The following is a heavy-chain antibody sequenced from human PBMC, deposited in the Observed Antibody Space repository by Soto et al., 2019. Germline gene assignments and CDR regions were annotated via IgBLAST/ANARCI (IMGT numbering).Heavy chain of an antibody. CDR1: GFTFSSNA. Sequence: EVQLLESGGGLVQPGGSLRLSCAASGFTFSSNAMNWVRQAPGKGLEWVSVISGTGGRIYYADSVKGRFTICRDNSKNTVYLEMNRLRVEDTARYYCAKSLNINWKNWFDPWGQGTLVSVSS. CDR2: ISGTGGRI. CDR3: AKSLNINWKNWFDP. J-gene: IGHJ5*02. V-gene: IGHV3-23*01. D-gene: IGHD1-1*01.